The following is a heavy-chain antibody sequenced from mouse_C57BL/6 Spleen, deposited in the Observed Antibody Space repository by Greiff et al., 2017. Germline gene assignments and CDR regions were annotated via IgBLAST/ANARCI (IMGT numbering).Heavy chain of an antibody. V-gene: IGHV1-52*01. J-gene: IGHJ1*03. CDR2: IDPSDSET. D-gene: IGHD1-1*01. Sequence: QVQLQQPGAELVKPGASVKLSCKASGYTFTSYWMHWVKQRPGRGLEWIGNIDPSDSETHYNQKFKDKATLTVDKSSSTAYMQLSSLTSEDSAVYYCARGYGSYWYCDVWGTGTTVTVSS. CDR1: GYTFTSYW. CDR3: ARGYGSYWYCDV.